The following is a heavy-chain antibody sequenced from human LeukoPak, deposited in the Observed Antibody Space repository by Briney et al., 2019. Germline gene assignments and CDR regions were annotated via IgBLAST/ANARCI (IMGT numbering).Heavy chain of an antibody. CDR3: ARGRSSGWYFDY. CDR1: GFTFSSYA. CDR2: ISYDGSNK. V-gene: IGHV3-30-3*01. Sequence: GGSLRLSCAASGFTFSSYAMHWVRQAPGKGLEWVAVISYDGSNKYYADSVKGRFTISRDNSKNTLYLQMNSLRAEDTAVYYCARGRSSGWYFDYWGQGTLVTVSS. J-gene: IGHJ4*02. D-gene: IGHD6-19*01.